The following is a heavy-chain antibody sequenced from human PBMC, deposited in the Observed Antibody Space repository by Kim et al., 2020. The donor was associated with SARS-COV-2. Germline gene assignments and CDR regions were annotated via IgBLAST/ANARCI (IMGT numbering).Heavy chain of an antibody. CDR2: INTGSTTT. CDR3: ASERLWLVEFPTNYFGF. J-gene: IGHJ4*01. V-gene: IGHV3-48*02. Sequence: GGSLRLSCATSGFTFSDYYMNWVRQAPGKGLEWVSCINTGSTTTYYADSVKGRFTIARDNDKNSLYLQMNRMRDDETAVYYCASERLWLVEFPTNYFGF. D-gene: IGHD2-21*01. CDR1: GFTFSDYY.